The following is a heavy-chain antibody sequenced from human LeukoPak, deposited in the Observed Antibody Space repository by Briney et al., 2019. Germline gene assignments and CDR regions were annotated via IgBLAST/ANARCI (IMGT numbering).Heavy chain of an antibody. J-gene: IGHJ4*02. V-gene: IGHV3-74*01. CDR2: ISGDGSIT. D-gene: IGHD3-10*01. CDR1: GXTISGYW. Sequence: PGGSLRLSCAASGXTISGYWMHWVRQAPGKGLVWVSRISGDGSITAYADSVKGRFTISRDNAKNTLYLQMNSLRAEDTAVYYCARDRRYVLLWFGGGDYWGQGTLVTVSS. CDR3: ARDRRYVLLWFGGGDY.